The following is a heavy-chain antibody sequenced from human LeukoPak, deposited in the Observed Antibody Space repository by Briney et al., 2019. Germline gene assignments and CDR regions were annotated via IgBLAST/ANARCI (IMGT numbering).Heavy chain of an antibody. J-gene: IGHJ4*02. CDR3: AKRNAGNSGHFDY. CDR2: ISSSGSTI. Sequence: LSLTCTVSGGSITGYYWSWIRQAPGKGLEWVSYISSSGSTIYYADSVKGRFTISRDNSKNTLYLQVNSLRAEDTAVYYCAKRNAGNSGHFDYWGQGTLVTVSS. D-gene: IGHD4-23*01. CDR1: GGSITGYY. V-gene: IGHV3-11*01.